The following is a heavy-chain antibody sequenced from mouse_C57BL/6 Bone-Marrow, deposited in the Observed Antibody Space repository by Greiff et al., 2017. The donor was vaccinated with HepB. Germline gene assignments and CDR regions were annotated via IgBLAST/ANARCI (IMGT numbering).Heavy chain of an antibody. CDR3: ARSSYYGTHYFDY. CDR2: LRNKANGYTT. D-gene: IGHD1-1*01. CDR1: GFTFTDYY. V-gene: IGHV7-3*01. Sequence: DVHLVESGGGLVQPGGSLSLSCAASGFTFTDYYMSWVRQPPGQALEWLGFLRNKANGYTTEYSASVKGRFTISRDNSQSILYLQMNALRAEDSATYYCARSSYYGTHYFDYWGQGTTLTVSS. J-gene: IGHJ2*01.